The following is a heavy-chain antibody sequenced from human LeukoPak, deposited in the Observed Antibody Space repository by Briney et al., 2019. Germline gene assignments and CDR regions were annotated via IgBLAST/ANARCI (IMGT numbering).Heavy chain of an antibody. CDR1: GGSISSGGYS. D-gene: IGHD2-2*01. J-gene: IGHJ3*02. Sequence: SETLSLTCAVSGGSISSGGYSWSWIRQPPGTGLEWIGYIYHSGSTYYNPSLKSRVTISVDRSKNQFSLKLSSVTAADTAVYYCARVLGYCSSTSCYDAFDIWGQGTMVTVSS. CDR3: ARVLGYCSSTSCYDAFDI. CDR2: IYHSGST. V-gene: IGHV4-30-2*01.